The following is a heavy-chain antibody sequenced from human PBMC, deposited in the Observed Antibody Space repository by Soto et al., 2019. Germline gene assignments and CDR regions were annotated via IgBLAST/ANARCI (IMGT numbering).Heavy chain of an antibody. CDR3: ARGRYCLTGRCFPNWFDS. CDR2: IYKSATT. CDR1: GDSISNLDYF. Sequence: SETPSLTCSVSGDSISNLDYFWAWIRQPPGQALEYIGYIYKSATTYYNPSFESRVAISVDTSKSQFSLNVTSVTAADTAVYFCARGRYCLTGRCFPNWFDSWGQGALVTVSS. D-gene: IGHD7-27*01. V-gene: IGHV4-30-4*01. J-gene: IGHJ5*01.